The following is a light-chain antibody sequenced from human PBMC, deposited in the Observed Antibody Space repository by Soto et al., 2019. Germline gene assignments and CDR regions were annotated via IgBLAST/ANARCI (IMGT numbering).Light chain of an antibody. CDR1: QSVSSN. V-gene: IGKV3-15*01. Sequence: EIVMTQSPATLSVSPGERATLSCRASQSVSSNLAWYQQKVGQAPRLLIYDASTRATGVPARFSGSGSGTEFTLTISSLQSEDFAVSYCQQYSNWPETFGQGTKVEIK. J-gene: IGKJ1*01. CDR3: QQYSNWPET. CDR2: DAS.